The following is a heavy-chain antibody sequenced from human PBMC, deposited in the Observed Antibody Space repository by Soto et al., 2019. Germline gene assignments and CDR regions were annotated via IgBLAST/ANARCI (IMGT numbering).Heavy chain of an antibody. D-gene: IGHD6-19*01. J-gene: IGHJ6*02. CDR3: ANDLYSSGWYRTYYYYYGMDV. CDR1: GFTFSSYG. V-gene: IGHV3-30*18. CDR2: ISYDGSNK. Sequence: PGGSLRLSCAASGFTFSSYGMHWVRQAPGKGLEWVAVISYDGSNKYYADSVKGRFTISRDNSKNTLYLQMNSLRAEDTAVYYCANDLYSSGWYRTYYYYYGMDVWGQGTTVTVSS.